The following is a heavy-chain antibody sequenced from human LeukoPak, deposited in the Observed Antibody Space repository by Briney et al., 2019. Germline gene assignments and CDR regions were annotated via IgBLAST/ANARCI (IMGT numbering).Heavy chain of an antibody. CDR1: GGSFSGYY. V-gene: IGHV4-34*01. CDR2: INHSGST. CDR3: ARQYYDILTGYLGSYNWFDP. Sequence: SETLSLTCAVYGGSFSGYYWSWIRQPPGKGLEWIGGINHSGSTNYNPSLKSRVTISVDTSKNQFSLKLSSVTAADTAVYYCARQYYDILTGYLGSYNWFDPWGQGTLVTVSS. J-gene: IGHJ5*02. D-gene: IGHD3-9*01.